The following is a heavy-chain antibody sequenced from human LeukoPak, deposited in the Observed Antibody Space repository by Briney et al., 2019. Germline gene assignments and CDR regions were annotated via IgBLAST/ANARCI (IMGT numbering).Heavy chain of an antibody. CDR3: ARGPAVAEARGPYYFDY. CDR1: GGSISSYY. J-gene: IGHJ4*02. D-gene: IGHD6-19*01. Sequence: SETLSLXCTVSGGSISSYYWSWIRQPPGKGLEWIGYIYYSGSPNYNPSLKSRVTISVDTSKNQFSLKLRSVTAADTAVYYCARGPAVAEARGPYYFDYWGQGTLVTVSS. V-gene: IGHV4-59*01. CDR2: IYYSGSP.